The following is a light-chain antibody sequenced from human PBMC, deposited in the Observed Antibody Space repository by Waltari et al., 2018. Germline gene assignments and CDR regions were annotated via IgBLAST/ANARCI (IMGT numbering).Light chain of an antibody. CDR1: QGINTE. Sequence: DIQMTQSPSSLSASVGDRVTVTCRASQGINTELSWYQQKPGKAPTLVIYGVSSLQTGVSSRFSVSGSGTDFTLTISSLQPEDVAIYYCKQDYTTPWTFGQGTKVEIK. V-gene: IGKV1-27*01. CDR2: GVS. CDR3: KQDYTTPWT. J-gene: IGKJ1*01.